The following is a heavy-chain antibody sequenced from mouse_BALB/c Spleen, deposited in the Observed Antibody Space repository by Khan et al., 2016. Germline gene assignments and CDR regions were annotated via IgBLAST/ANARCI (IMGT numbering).Heavy chain of an antibody. CDR3: VTSGNYFDY. Sequence: VQLQESGPGLVKPSQSLSLTCTVTGYSITSDYAWNWIRQFPGNKLEWMGYITYSGYTSYNPSLKSRISITRDTSKNQFFLQLNSVTTEDTATYYCVTSGNYFDYWGQGTTLTVSS. CDR2: ITYSGYT. V-gene: IGHV3-2*02. J-gene: IGHJ2*01. CDR1: GYSITSDYA. D-gene: IGHD1-1*01.